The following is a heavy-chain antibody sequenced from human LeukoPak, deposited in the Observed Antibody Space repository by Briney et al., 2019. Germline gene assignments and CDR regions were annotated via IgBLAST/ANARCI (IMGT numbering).Heavy chain of an antibody. D-gene: IGHD2-21*02. CDR1: GGSFSGYY. CDR2: INHGGST. CDR3: ARGWVVTAYAPFDP. V-gene: IGHV4-34*01. Sequence: PSQTLSLTCAVYGGSFSGYYWTWLRQTPGKGLEWIGGINHGGSTNYNPSLRSRVTISVDTSKNQFALRLRSVSAADTAVYYCARGWVVTAYAPFDPWGQGTLVIVSS. J-gene: IGHJ5*02.